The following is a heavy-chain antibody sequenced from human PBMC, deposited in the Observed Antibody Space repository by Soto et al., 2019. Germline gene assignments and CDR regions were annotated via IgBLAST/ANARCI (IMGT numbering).Heavy chain of an antibody. V-gene: IGHV3-48*01. CDR1: GFTFSSYS. Sequence: GGSLRLSCAASGFTFSSYSMNWVRQAPGKGLEWVSYISSSSSTIYYADSVKGRFTISRDNAKNSLYLQMNSLRAEDTAVYYCAREARPTYYYGSGSYYNWFDPWGQGTLVTVSS. CDR3: AREARPTYYYGSGSYYNWFDP. CDR2: ISSSSSTI. J-gene: IGHJ5*02. D-gene: IGHD3-10*01.